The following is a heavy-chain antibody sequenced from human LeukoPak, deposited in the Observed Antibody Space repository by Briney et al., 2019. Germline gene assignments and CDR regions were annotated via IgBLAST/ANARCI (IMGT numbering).Heavy chain of an antibody. CDR2: INWNGGST. CDR1: GFTFDDYG. V-gene: IGHV3-20*04. J-gene: IGHJ4*02. D-gene: IGHD3-22*01. Sequence: GGSLRLSCAASGFTFDDYGMSWVRQAPGKGLEWVSGINWNGGSTGYADSVKGRFTISRDNAKNSLYLQMNSLRAEDTALYYCARDTYYYDSSGYQFGYWGQGTLVTVSS. CDR3: ARDTYYYDSSGYQFGY.